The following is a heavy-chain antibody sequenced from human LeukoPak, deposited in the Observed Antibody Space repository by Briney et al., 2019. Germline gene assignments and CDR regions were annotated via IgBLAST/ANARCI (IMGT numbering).Heavy chain of an antibody. V-gene: IGHV4-59*01. Sequence: PSETLSLTCTVSGGSISSYYWSWIRQPPGKGLEWIGYIYYGGSTNYNPSLKSRVTISVDTSKNQFSLKLSSVTAADTAVYYCARGATHYYYYYMDVWGKGTTVTISS. CDR1: GGSISSYY. J-gene: IGHJ6*03. CDR2: IYYGGST. D-gene: IGHD1-26*01. CDR3: ARGATHYYYYYMDV.